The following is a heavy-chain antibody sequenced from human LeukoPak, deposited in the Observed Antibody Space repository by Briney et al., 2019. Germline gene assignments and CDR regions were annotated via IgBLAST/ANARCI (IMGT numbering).Heavy chain of an antibody. CDR2: ICYTGST. CDR1: GGSISSYY. D-gene: IGHD2-2*01. V-gene: IGHV4-59*01. CDR3: ARDLVVPAYGYMDV. Sequence: SETLSLTCTVSGGSISSYYWSWIRQPPGKGLEWIGYICYTGSTNYNPSLRSRVTISVDTSKNQFSLKLSSVTAADTAVYYCARDLVVPAYGYMDVWGKGTTVTVSS. J-gene: IGHJ6*03.